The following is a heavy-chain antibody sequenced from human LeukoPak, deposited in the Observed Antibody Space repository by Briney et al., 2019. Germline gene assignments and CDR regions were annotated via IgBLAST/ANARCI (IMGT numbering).Heavy chain of an antibody. CDR1: GYTFTSYD. J-gene: IGHJ4*02. D-gene: IGHD1-1*01. CDR3: ARGNRGNQENYQLGREKNAKYYFDY. CDR2: MNPNSGNT. V-gene: IGHV1-8*01. Sequence: ASVKVSCKASGYTFTSYDINWVRQATGQGLEWMGWMNPNSGNTGYAQKFQGRVTMTRNTSISTAYMELSSLRSEDTAVYYCARGNRGNQENYQLGREKNAKYYFDYWGQGTLVTVSS.